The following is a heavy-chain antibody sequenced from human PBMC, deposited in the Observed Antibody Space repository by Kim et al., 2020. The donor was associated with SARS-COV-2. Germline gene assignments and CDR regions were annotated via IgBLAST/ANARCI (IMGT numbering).Heavy chain of an antibody. CDR2: IDPSDSYT. CDR1: GYSFTSYW. Sequence: GESLKISCKGSGYSFTSYWISWVRQMPGKGLEWMGRIDPSDSYTNYSPSFQGHVTISADKSISTAYLQWSSLKASDTAMYYCARQAIAAAGTPYWYFDLWGRGTLVTVSS. V-gene: IGHV5-10-1*01. D-gene: IGHD6-13*01. CDR3: ARQAIAAAGTPYWYFDL. J-gene: IGHJ2*01.